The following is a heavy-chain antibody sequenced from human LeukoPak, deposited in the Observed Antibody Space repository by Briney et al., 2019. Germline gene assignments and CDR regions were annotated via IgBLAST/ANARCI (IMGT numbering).Heavy chain of an antibody. CDR2: IYYSGST. V-gene: IGHV4-59*01. J-gene: IGHJ4*02. CDR1: GASISGYY. D-gene: IGHD5-24*01. CDR3: ARGDGYNRY. Sequence: SETLSLTCTVSGASISGYYWSWIRQPPGKGLEWIGYIYYSGSTNYNPSLKSRVTISVDTSKSQFSLKLSSVTAADTAVYYCARGDGYNRYWGQGTLVTVSS.